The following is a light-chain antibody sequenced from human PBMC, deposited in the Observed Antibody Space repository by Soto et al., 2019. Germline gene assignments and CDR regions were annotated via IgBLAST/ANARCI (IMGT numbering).Light chain of an antibody. CDR2: GES. CDR3: QQYNNWIT. Sequence: VLPQSPATLSVSPGERATLSCRARQSVSSNLAWYQQKPGQAPRLLIYGESTRATGIQARFSGSGSGTEFTLTISSLQYEDFAVYYCQQYNNWITFGQGTRLEI. J-gene: IGKJ5*01. V-gene: IGKV3-15*01. CDR1: QSVSSN.